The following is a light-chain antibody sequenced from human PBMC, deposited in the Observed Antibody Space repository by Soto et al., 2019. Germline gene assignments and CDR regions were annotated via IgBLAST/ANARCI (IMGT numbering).Light chain of an antibody. CDR2: DAS. Sequence: EIVVTQSPATLSLSPGERATLSCRASQSVRTYLGWYQQKPGQAPRLLIYDASNRATGIPARFSGSGSGTDFTLTISSLEPEDFAVYYCQHRANWLFTFGPGTKVDIK. J-gene: IGKJ3*01. V-gene: IGKV3-11*01. CDR3: QHRANWLFT. CDR1: QSVRTY.